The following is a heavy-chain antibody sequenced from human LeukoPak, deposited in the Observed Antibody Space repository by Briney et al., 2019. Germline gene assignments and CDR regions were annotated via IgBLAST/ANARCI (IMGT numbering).Heavy chain of an antibody. CDR3: ARDVELGYSYESYYFDY. D-gene: IGHD5-18*01. V-gene: IGHV1-46*01. CDR1: GYTFTSYY. J-gene: IGHJ4*02. Sequence: ASVTVSCRASGYTFTSYYMHWVRQAPGQGLEWMGIINPSGGSTSYAQKFQGRVTMTRDTSTSTVYMELSSLRSEDTAVYYCARDVELGYSYESYYFDYWGQGTLVTVSS. CDR2: INPSGGST.